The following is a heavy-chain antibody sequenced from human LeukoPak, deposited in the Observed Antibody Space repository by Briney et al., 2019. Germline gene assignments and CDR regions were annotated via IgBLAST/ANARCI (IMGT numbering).Heavy chain of an antibody. CDR3: AKDSGNWGIDC. CDR1: GFTFSTYD. V-gene: IGHV3-30*02. CDR2: IRYDGSSI. J-gene: IGHJ4*02. Sequence: GGSLRLSCEVSGFTFSTYDMHWVRQAPGKGLEWVAYIRYDGSSIHYGDSAMGRFNISRDNSKNTVYLQMNSLRTEDTAVYHCAKDSGNWGIDCWGQGTLVTVSS. D-gene: IGHD3-16*01.